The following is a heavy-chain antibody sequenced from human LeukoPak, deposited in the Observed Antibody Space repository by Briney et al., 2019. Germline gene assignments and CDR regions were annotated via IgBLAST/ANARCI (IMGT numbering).Heavy chain of an antibody. J-gene: IGHJ6*02. CDR2: IYYSGST. CDR3: ARHGLGYDSSGYYYDYYYGMDV. Sequence: SETLSLTCTVSGGPISSYYWSWIRQPPGKGLEWIGYIYYSGSTNYNPSLKSRVTISVDTSKNQFSLKLSSVTAADTAVYYCARHGLGYDSSGYYYDYYYGMDVWGQGTTVTVSS. V-gene: IGHV4-59*08. D-gene: IGHD3-22*01. CDR1: GGPISSYY.